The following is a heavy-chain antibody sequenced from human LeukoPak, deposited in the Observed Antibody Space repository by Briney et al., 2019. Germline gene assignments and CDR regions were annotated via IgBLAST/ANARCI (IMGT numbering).Heavy chain of an antibody. D-gene: IGHD5-24*01. Sequence: PGGSLRLSCAASGFTFDDYAMHWVRQAPGKGLEWVSGISWNSGSIGYADSVKGRFTISRDNAKNSLYLQMNSLRAEDTALYYCAKGNLQMYFDYWGQGTLVTVSS. V-gene: IGHV3-9*01. CDR3: AKGNLQMYFDY. CDR2: ISWNSGSI. CDR1: GFTFDDYA. J-gene: IGHJ4*02.